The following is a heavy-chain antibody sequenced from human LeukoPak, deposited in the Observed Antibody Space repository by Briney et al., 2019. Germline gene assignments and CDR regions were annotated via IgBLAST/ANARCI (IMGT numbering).Heavy chain of an antibody. CDR2: MNPNSGNT. D-gene: IGHD1-26*01. V-gene: IGHV1-8*03. J-gene: IGHJ4*02. CDR3: ARVGSGSYQDLDY. CDR1: GYTFTSYD. Sequence: ASVTVSRKASGYTFTSYDINWVRQATGQRLEWMGWMNPNSGNTGYAQKFQGRVTINRNTSRSTAYMELSSLRSEDTGVYYCARVGSGSYQDLDYWGQGTLVTVSS.